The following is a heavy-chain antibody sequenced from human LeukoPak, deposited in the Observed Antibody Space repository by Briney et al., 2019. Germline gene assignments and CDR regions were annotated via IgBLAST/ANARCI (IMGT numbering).Heavy chain of an antibody. CDR1: GYTFTSYA. CDR2: INAGNGNT. D-gene: IGHD1-26*01. Sequence: ASVKVSCKASGYTFTSYAMHWVRQAPGQRLGWMGWINAGNGNTKYSQEFQGRVTITRDTSASTAYMELSSLRSEDMAVYYCARSGSVGATPFDYWGQGTLVTVSS. V-gene: IGHV1-3*03. CDR3: ARSGSVGATPFDY. J-gene: IGHJ4*02.